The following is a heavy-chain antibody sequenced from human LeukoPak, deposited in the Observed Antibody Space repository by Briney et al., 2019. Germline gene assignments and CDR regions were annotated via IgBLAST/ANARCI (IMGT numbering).Heavy chain of an antibody. Sequence: PGGSLRLSCAASGFTFSSYSMNWVRQAPGKGLVWVSQINTDGNSITYADSVKGRFTVSRDNAKNTLYLQMNSLRAEDTAVYYCARELASGDWGQGTLVTVSS. J-gene: IGHJ4*02. CDR3: ARELASGD. D-gene: IGHD6-13*01. V-gene: IGHV3-74*01. CDR1: GFTFSSYS. CDR2: INTDGNSI.